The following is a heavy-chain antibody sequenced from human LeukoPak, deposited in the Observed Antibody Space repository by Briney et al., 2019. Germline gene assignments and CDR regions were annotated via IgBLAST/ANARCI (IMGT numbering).Heavy chain of an antibody. CDR3: ARARADFWSSDY. D-gene: IGHD3-3*01. CDR2: IYTSGST. CDR1: GGSISNYY. J-gene: IGHJ4*02. V-gene: IGHV4-4*07. Sequence: SETLSLTCTVSGGSISNYYWSWIRQPAGKGLEWIGRIYTSGSTDYNPSLKSRVTISVDKSKNQFSLKLTSVTAADTAVYFCARARADFWSSDYWGQGTLVTVSS.